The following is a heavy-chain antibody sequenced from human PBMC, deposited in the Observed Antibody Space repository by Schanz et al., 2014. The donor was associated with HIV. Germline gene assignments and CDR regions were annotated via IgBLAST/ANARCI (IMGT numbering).Heavy chain of an antibody. V-gene: IGHV3-30*03. Sequence: VQLVESGGGLVQPGRSLRLSCAASGFTFSSYGMHWVRQAPGKGLEWVAVISYDGSNKYYADSVKGRFTISRDNSKNTLYLQMNSLRAEDTAVYYCARDLGIVVVPATGAGMDVWGQGTTVTVSS. CDR2: ISYDGSNK. J-gene: IGHJ6*02. D-gene: IGHD2-2*01. CDR1: GFTFSSYG. CDR3: ARDLGIVVVPATGAGMDV.